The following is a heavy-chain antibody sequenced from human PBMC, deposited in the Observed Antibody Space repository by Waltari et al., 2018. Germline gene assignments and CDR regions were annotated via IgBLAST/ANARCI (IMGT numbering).Heavy chain of an antibody. CDR1: GFTFSTYS. CDR2: ISTSSDYI. V-gene: IGHV3-21*01. Sequence: EVQLVESGGGLVRPGGSLRLSCAASGFTFSTYSMNWVRQAPGKGLQGVSSISTSSDYINYADSVKGRFTISRDNAKNSLYLQMNSLRAEDTAVYYCARDSSDFDYWGQGTLVTVSS. D-gene: IGHD6-19*01. CDR3: ARDSSDFDY. J-gene: IGHJ4*02.